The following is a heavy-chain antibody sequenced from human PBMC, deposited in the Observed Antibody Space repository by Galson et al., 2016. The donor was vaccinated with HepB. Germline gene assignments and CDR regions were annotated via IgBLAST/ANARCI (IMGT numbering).Heavy chain of an antibody. J-gene: IGHJ6*02. D-gene: IGHD5-18*01. CDR1: GYSFTSSW. Sequence: QSGAEVKKPGESLRISCKGSGYSFTSSWINWVRQMPGKGLEWMGRIDPSDSYSKYSPPFQGHVTISADKSISTAYLQWRSLKASDTAMYYCARRQIGRVYKSDGLDVWGQGTTVIVSS. CDR3: ARRQIGRVYKSDGLDV. V-gene: IGHV5-10-1*01. CDR2: IDPSDSYS.